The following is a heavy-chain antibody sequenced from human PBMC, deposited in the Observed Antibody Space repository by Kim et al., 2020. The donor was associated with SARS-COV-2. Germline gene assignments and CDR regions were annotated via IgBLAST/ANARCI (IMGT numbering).Heavy chain of an antibody. CDR3: TTEGPTHGYFDSWFAYYYYGMDL. CDR1: GFTFSNAW. J-gene: IGHJ6*02. V-gene: IGHV3-15*01. CDR2: IKSKTDGGTT. Sequence: GGSLRLSCAASGFTFSNAWMSWVRQAPGKGLEWVGRIKSKTDGGTTDYAAPVKGRFTISRDDSKNTLYLQMNSLKTEDTAVYYCTTEGPTHGYFDSWFAYYYYGMDLWGQGTTVTVSS. D-gene: IGHD6-13*01.